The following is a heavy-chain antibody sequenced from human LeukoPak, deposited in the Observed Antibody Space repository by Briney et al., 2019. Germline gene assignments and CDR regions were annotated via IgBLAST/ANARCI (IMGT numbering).Heavy chain of an antibody. CDR2: IYHSGST. J-gene: IGHJ5*02. CDR3: ARTAAHHTNWFDP. V-gene: IGHV4-30-2*01. CDR1: GGSISSGGYS. D-gene: IGHD2-2*01. Sequence: TLSLTCAVSGGSISSGGYSWSWIRQPPGKGLEWIGYIYHSGSTYYNPSLKSRVTISVDRSKNQFSLKLSSVTAADTAVYYCARTAAHHTNWFDPWGQGTLVTVSS.